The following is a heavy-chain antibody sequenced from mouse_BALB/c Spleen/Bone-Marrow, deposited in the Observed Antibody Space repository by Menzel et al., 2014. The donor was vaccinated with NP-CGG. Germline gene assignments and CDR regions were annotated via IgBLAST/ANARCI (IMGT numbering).Heavy chain of an antibody. CDR1: GYTSTSYW. J-gene: IGHJ4*01. Sequence: QVQLQQSGAELARPGASVKLSCKASGYTSTSYWMQWVKQRPGQGLEWIGAIYPGDGDTRYTQKFKGKATLTADKSSSTAYMQLSSLASEDSAVYYCARRDYGIRENYYAMDYWGQGTSVTVSS. V-gene: IGHV1-87*01. D-gene: IGHD1-2*01. CDR2: IYPGDGDT. CDR3: ARRDYGIRENYYAMDY.